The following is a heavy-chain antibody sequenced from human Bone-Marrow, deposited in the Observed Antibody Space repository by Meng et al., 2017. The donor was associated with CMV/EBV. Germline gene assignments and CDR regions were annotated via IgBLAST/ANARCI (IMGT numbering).Heavy chain of an antibody. CDR1: GFTFSSYA. CDR2: ISYDGSNK. V-gene: IGHV3-30*04. CDR3: AREVVDNYYDSSGYYFGGAFDI. J-gene: IGHJ3*02. D-gene: IGHD3-22*01. Sequence: GESLKISCAASGFTFSSYAMHWVRQAPGKGLEWVAVISYDGSNKYYADSVKGRFTISRDNSKNTLYLQMNSLRAEDTAVYYCAREVVDNYYDSSGYYFGGAFDIWGQGTRVTV.